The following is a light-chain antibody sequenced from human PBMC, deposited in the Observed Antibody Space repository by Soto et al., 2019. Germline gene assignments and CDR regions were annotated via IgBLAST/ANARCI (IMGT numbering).Light chain of an antibody. CDR1: QSISSW. CDR2: KAS. CDR3: QQYNRPGET. Sequence: DIQMTQSPSTLSASVGDRVTITCRASQSISSWLAWYQQKPGKAPKLLIYKASSLESGVPSRFSGSGSGTEFTLTISSLQPDDFATYYCQQYNRPGETFGQGTKVEIK. V-gene: IGKV1-5*03. J-gene: IGKJ1*01.